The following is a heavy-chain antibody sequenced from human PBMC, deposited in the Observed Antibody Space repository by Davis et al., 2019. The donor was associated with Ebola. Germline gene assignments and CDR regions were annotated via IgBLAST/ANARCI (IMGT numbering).Heavy chain of an antibody. J-gene: IGHJ6*02. CDR1: GGPISSGGYS. D-gene: IGHD5/OR15-5a*01. V-gene: IGHV4-30-2*01. CDR2: INHSGST. CDR3: ARGVYGNYGMDV. Sequence: LRLSCAVSGGPISSGGYSWSWIRQPPGKGLEWIGEINHSGSTNYNPSLKSRVTISVDTSKNQSSLKLSSVTAADTAVYYCARGVYGNYGMDVWGQGTTVTVSS.